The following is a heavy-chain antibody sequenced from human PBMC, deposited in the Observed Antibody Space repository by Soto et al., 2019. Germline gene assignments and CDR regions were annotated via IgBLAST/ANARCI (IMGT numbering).Heavy chain of an antibody. J-gene: IGHJ6*02. Sequence: GGSLRLSCAASGFTFSSYAMHWVRQAPGKGLEWVAVISYDGSNKYYADSVKGRFTISRDNSKNTLYLQMNSLRAEDTAVYYCARGALVINELYYYGMDVWGQGTTVTVSS. CDR2: ISYDGSNK. D-gene: IGHD3-22*01. V-gene: IGHV3-30-3*01. CDR3: ARGALVINELYYYGMDV. CDR1: GFTFSSYA.